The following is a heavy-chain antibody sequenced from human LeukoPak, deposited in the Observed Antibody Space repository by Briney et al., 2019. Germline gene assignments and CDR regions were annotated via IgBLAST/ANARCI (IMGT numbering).Heavy chain of an antibody. V-gene: IGHV4-38-2*02. D-gene: IGHD3-16*01. CDR2: TSHSDSP. Sequence: SETLSLTCSVSGMSITSRHYWGWIRPSPGKGLEWIGSTSHSDSPYYNPSLESRVTISLDTSRNQFSLKLTSVTAADTAVYYCARDFGETSLPNWFDPWGQGTLVIVSS. J-gene: IGHJ5*02. CDR3: ARDFGETSLPNWFDP. CDR1: GMSITSRHY.